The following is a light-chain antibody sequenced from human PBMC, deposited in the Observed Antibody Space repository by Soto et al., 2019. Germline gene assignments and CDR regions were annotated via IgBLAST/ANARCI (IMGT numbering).Light chain of an antibody. CDR2: DAS. V-gene: IGKV3-11*01. J-gene: IGKJ5*01. CDR3: QQRSNWPPIT. Sequence: EIVXTXSPAXLSXXXGERATLSCRASQSVSSYLAWYQQKPGQAPRLLIYDASNRATGIPARFSGSGSGTDFTLTISSLEPEDFAVYYCQQRSNWPPITFGQGTRLEIK. CDR1: QSVSSY.